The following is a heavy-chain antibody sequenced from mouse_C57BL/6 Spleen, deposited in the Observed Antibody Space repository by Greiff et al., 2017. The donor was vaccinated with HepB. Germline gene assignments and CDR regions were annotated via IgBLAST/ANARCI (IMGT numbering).Heavy chain of an antibody. D-gene: IGHD2-3*01. Sequence: QVQLQQPGAELARPGTSVKLSCKASGYTFTSYWMHWVKQRPGQGLDWIGVIDPSDSYTNYNQKFKGKARLTVDTSSSTAYMRLSSLTSEDSAVYYGGREEGDGYRYAVDYWGKGTSVTVSS. CDR1: GYTFTSYW. J-gene: IGHJ4*01. CDR3: GREEGDGYRYAVDY. V-gene: IGHV1-59*01. CDR2: IDPSDSYT.